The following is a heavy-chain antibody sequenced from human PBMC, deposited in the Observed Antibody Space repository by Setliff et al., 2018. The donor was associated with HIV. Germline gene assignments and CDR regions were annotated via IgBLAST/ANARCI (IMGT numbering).Heavy chain of an antibody. V-gene: IGHV3-33*01. CDR1: GFTFSSYG. CDR2: IWYDGSNK. CDR3: ARGGRCCGGPYYYYYMDV. Sequence: GGSLRLSCAASGFTFSSYGMHWVRQATGKGLEWVAVIWYDGSNKYYADSVKGRFTISRDNSKNTVYLQINSLRAEDTAVYYCARGGRCCGGPYYYYYMDVWGKGTTVTVSS. J-gene: IGHJ6*03.